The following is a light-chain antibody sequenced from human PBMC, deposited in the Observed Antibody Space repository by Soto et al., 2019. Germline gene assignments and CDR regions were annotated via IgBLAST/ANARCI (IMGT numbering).Light chain of an antibody. CDR2: DVS. J-gene: IGLJ1*01. CDR1: SSDVGGYVY. V-gene: IGLV2-14*01. Sequence: AETQPASASGPPGQSITIYCTGTSSDVGGYVYVSWYQHHPGKAPRVMIFDVSNRPSGVSSRFSGSKSGNTASLTISGLQAEDEAHYYCSSYSGSITNYLLGTVTKVTV. CDR3: SSYSGSITNYL.